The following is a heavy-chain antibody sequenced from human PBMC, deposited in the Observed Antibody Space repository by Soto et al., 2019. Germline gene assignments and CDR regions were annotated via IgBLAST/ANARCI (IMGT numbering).Heavy chain of an antibody. Sequence: QVQLVPAGAEVKKPGASVKVSCKASGYTFSSYAISWVRQAPGQGLEWMGWIITYNGNTNYAQKLQGRVTMTTDTSTTTAYMDVGSLRADDTAVYYCARTGPPVDYWGQGTLVTVSS. J-gene: IGHJ4*02. CDR3: ARTGPPVDY. CDR1: GYTFSSYA. V-gene: IGHV1-18*01. CDR2: IITYNGNT.